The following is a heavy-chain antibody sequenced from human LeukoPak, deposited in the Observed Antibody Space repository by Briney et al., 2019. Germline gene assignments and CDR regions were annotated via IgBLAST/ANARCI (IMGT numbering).Heavy chain of an antibody. CDR3: ARDSVFWSGYGEAFDI. CDR1: GGSISSYY. D-gene: IGHD3-3*01. V-gene: IGHV4-4*07. Sequence: SETLSLTCTVSGGSISSYYWSWIRQPAGKGLEWIGRIYTSGSTNYNPSLKSRVTISVDTSKNQFSLKLSSVTAADTAVYYCARDSVFWSGYGEAFDIWGQGTMVTVSS. J-gene: IGHJ3*02. CDR2: IYTSGST.